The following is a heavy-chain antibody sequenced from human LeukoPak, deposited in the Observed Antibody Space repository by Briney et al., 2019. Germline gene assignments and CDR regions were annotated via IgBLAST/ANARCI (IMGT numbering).Heavy chain of an antibody. CDR3: ARDFAIRTVIACYMDV. V-gene: IGHV3-30-3*01. CDR2: ISYDGSEK. D-gene: IGHD3-10*01. Sequence: GGSLRLSCTPSGFTFSSYGMPWVRQAPGKGLEWVAVISYDGSEKYYADSVKGRFTISRDNFKNTLYLQMNSLRVEDTAVYYCARDFAIRTVIACYMDVWGRGTTVTVSS. CDR1: GFTFSSYG. J-gene: IGHJ6*03.